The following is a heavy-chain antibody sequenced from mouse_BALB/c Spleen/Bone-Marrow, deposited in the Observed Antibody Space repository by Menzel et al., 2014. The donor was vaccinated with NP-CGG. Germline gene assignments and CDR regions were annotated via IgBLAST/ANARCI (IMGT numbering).Heavy chain of an antibody. CDR3: TRHGGGPDYFDY. J-gene: IGHJ2*01. Sequence: EVMLVESGEGIVQPGGSLKLSCAASGFTFSSYSMSWVRQTPDRRLEWVAYITIGGAGTYYADTVKGRFTISRDNAKNTLYLQMSSLKSEDTAMYYCTRHGGGPDYFDYWGHGTTLTVSS. CDR1: GFTFSSYS. CDR2: ITIGGAGT. V-gene: IGHV5-12-2*01.